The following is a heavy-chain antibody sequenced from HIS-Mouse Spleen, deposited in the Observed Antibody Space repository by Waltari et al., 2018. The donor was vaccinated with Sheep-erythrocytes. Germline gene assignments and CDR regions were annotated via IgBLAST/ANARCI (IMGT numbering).Heavy chain of an antibody. J-gene: IGHJ5*02. D-gene: IGHD1-26*01. CDR2: ISYDEGNN. CDR1: GFTFSSYG. V-gene: IGHV3-30*18. Sequence: QVQLVESGGGVVQPGRSLRLLCAASGFTFSSYGMHWVRQAPGKGREGVAVISYDEGNNNYADSVKGRFTISRDNSKNTLYLQMNSLRAEDTAVYYCAKVGATGWFDPWGQGTLVTVSS. CDR3: AKVGATGWFDP.